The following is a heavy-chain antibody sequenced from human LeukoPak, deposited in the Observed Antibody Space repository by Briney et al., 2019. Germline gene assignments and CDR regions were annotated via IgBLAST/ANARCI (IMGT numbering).Heavy chain of an antibody. D-gene: IGHD4-11*01. CDR3: AKRSDYSSDGNYFDS. CDR1: GFTFRNHG. Sequence: GGSLRLSCAASGFTFRNHGMSWVRQAPGKGLEWVSAISGRDTNTYYAASVEGRFTISRDNSKNTLYLQMNSLRAEDTAVYYCAKRSDYSSDGNYFDSWGQGTPVTVSS. CDR2: ISGRDTNT. J-gene: IGHJ4*02. V-gene: IGHV3-23*01.